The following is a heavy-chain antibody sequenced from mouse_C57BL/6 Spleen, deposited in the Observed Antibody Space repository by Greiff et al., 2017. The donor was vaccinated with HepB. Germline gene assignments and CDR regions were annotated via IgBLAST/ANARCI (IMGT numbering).Heavy chain of an antibody. CDR1: GYTFTSYW. Sequence: QVQLQQPGAELVMPGASVKLSCKASGYTFTSYWMHWVKQRPGQGLEWIGEIDPSDSYTNYNQKFKGKSTLTVDKSSSTAYMQLSSLTSEDSAVYYCARDDYDEDFDYWGQGTTLTVSS. CDR2: IDPSDSYT. J-gene: IGHJ2*01. CDR3: ARDDYDEDFDY. D-gene: IGHD2-4*01. V-gene: IGHV1-69*01.